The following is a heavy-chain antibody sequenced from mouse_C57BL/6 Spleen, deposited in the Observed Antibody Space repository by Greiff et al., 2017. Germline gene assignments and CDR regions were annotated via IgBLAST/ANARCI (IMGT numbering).Heavy chain of an antibody. CDR2: IDPEDGDT. CDR3: TTSIYYYGSSYVDY. J-gene: IGHJ2*01. CDR1: GFNIQDYY. D-gene: IGHD1-1*01. V-gene: IGHV14-1*01. Sequence: VQLQQSGAELVRPGASVKLSCTASGFNIQDYYMHWVKQRPEQGLEWIGRIDPEDGDTEYAPKFQGKATMTADTSSNTAYLQLSSLTSEDTAVYYCTTSIYYYGSSYVDYWGQGTTLTVSS.